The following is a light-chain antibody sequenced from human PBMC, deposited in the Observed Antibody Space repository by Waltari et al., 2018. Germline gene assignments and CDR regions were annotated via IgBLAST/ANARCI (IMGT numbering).Light chain of an antibody. V-gene: IGLV2-11*01. CDR3: CSYAGSYRRV. J-gene: IGLJ2*01. CDR2: DVS. Sequence: QSALTQPRSVSGSPGPSVTISCTGTSRDVGGYNYVYWYQQHPGKAPKLMIYDVSKRPSGVPDRFSGSKSGNTASLTISGLQAEDEADYYCCSYAGSYRRVFGGGTKLTVL. CDR1: SRDVGGYNY.